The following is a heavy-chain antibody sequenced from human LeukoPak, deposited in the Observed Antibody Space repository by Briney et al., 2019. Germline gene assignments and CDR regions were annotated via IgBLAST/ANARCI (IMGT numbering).Heavy chain of an antibody. J-gene: IGHJ6*02. CDR1: GYTFTSYG. CDR3: ASGPTTKHLWFGELHYYGMDV. CDR2: ISAYNGNT. V-gene: IGHV1-18*01. D-gene: IGHD3-10*01. Sequence: GASVKVSCKASGYTFTSYGISWVRQAPGQGLEWMGWISAYNGNTNYAQKLQGRVTMTTDTSTSTAYMELRSLRSDDTAVYYCASGPTTKHLWFGELHYYGMDVWGQGTTVTVSS.